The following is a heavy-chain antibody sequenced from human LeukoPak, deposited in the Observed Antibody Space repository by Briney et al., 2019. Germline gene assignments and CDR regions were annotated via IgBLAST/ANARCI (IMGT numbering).Heavy chain of an antibody. J-gene: IGHJ1*01. CDR1: GGSFGGYY. V-gene: IGHV4-34*01. D-gene: IGHD4-23*01. CDR2: INDSGSS. Sequence: PSETLSLTCAVYGGSFGGYYWSWIRQPPGKGLEWIGEINDSGSSNYIPSLKSRVTISVDTSKNQFSLKLSSVTAADTAVSYCARYLDYGGNSRVFQHWGQGTLVTVSS. CDR3: ARYLDYGGNSRVFQH.